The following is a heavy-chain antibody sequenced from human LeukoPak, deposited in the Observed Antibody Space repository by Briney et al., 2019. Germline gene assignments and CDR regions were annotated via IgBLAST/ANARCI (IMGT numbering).Heavy chain of an antibody. CDR3: ARVTGSIDY. V-gene: IGHV1-8*01. D-gene: IGHD1-26*01. CDR1: GYTFTSYD. Sequence: ASVKVSCKASGYTFTSYDINWVRPATGQGLEWMGWMNPKRGNTGYAQKFQGRVTMTRDTSISTAYMELGSLRSEDTAVYYCARVTGSIDYWGQGTLVTVSS. CDR2: MNPKRGNT. J-gene: IGHJ4*02.